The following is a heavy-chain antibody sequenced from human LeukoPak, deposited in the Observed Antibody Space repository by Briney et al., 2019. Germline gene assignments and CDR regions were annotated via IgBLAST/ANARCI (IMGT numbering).Heavy chain of an antibody. J-gene: IGHJ4*02. CDR1: GYTFTSYG. Sequence: ASVKVSCKASGYTFTSYGISWVRQAPGQGLEWMGWISAYNGNTNYAQKLQGRVTMTTDTSTSTAYMELRSLRSDDTAVYYCARVAPAHIVVVTAYFDYWGQGTLVTVSS. CDR3: ARVAPAHIVVVTAYFDY. D-gene: IGHD2-21*02. CDR2: ISAYNGNT. V-gene: IGHV1-18*01.